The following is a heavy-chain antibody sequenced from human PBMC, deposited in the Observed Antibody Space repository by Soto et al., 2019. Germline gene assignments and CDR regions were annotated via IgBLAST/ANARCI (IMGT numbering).Heavy chain of an antibody. Sequence: SETLSLTCTVSGGSISSYYWSWIRQPPGKGLEWIGYIYYSGSTNYNPSLKSRVTISVDTSKNQFSLKLSSVTAADTAVYYCARVDPRYCSSTSCYDYWGQGTLVTVSS. V-gene: IGHV4-59*01. CDR1: GGSISSYY. CDR3: ARVDPRYCSSTSCYDY. CDR2: IYYSGST. J-gene: IGHJ4*02. D-gene: IGHD2-2*01.